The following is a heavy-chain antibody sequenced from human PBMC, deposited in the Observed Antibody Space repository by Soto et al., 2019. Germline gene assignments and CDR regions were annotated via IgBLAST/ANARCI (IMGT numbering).Heavy chain of an antibody. V-gene: IGHV1-2*02. CDR3: ATHSGRYSYGPRRGRLDY. J-gene: IGHJ4*02. CDR1: GYTFTGYY. Sequence: ASVKVSCKASGYTFTGYYTHWVRQAPGQGLEWMGWINPNSGGTNYAQKFQGRVTMTRDTSISTAYMELSRLRSDDTAVYYCATHSGRYSYGPRRGRLDYWGQGTLVTVSS. CDR2: INPNSGGT. D-gene: IGHD5-18*01.